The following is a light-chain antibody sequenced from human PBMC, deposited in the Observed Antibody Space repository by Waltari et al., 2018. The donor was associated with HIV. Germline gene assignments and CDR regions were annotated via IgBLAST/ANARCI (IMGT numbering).Light chain of an antibody. CDR1: NIGSQS. V-gene: IGLV3-21*02. CDR3: QLWDTTSDHPV. CDR2: GDG. J-gene: IGLJ3*02. Sequence: SYVLTQPPSVSVAPGQTARITCGGDNIGSQSVHWYQQKPGQAPLLVVFGDGDRPSGIPERFSGSNSGNTATLTIGRVEAGDEADYYCQLWDTTSDHPVFGGGTKLTVL.